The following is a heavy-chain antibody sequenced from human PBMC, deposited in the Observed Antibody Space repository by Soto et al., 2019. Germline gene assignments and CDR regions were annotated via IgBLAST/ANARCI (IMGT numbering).Heavy chain of an antibody. D-gene: IGHD2-2*01. Sequence: QVQLVESGGGVVQPGRSQRLSCAASGFTFNTYAMHWVRQGPGKGLEWVAVIWYDGSNKYYADSVKGRFTISRDNSKNTLYLQMNSLRADDTAVYYCAREVDCSSTSCDRGWFDPWGQGTLVTVSS. CDR2: IWYDGSNK. CDR3: AREVDCSSTSCDRGWFDP. J-gene: IGHJ5*02. CDR1: GFTFNTYA. V-gene: IGHV3-33*01.